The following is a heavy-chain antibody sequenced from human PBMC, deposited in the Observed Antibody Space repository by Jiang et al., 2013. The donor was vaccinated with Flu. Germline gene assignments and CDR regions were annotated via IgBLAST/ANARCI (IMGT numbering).Heavy chain of an antibody. D-gene: IGHD3-22*01. CDR2: IIPILGIA. V-gene: IGHV1-69*04. CDR3: AREGYYDSSGYYVY. CDR1: GGTFSSYA. J-gene: IGHJ4*02. Sequence: GAEVKKPGSSVKVSCKASGGTFSSYAISWVRQAPGQGLEWMGRIIPILGIANYAQKFQGRVTITADKSTSTAYMELSSLRSEDTAVYYCAREGYYDSSGYYVYWGQGTLVTVSS.